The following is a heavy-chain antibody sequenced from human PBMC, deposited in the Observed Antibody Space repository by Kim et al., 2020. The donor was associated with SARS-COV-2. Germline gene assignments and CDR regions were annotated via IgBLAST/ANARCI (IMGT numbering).Heavy chain of an antibody. Sequence: SETLSLTCAVSGGSISSSNWWSWVRQPSGKGLEWIGKIYHSGSTNYNPSLKSRVTISVDKSTNQFSLRLSSVTAADTAVYYCRAGEGATSGMDVWGQGTTVTVSS. D-gene: IGHD3-10*01. CDR3: RAGEGATSGMDV. J-gene: IGHJ6*02. CDR1: GGSISSSNW. CDR2: IYHSGST. V-gene: IGHV4-4*02.